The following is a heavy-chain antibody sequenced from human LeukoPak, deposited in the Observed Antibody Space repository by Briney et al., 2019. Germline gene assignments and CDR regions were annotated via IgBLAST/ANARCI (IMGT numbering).Heavy chain of an antibody. V-gene: IGHV3-30*18. CDR1: GFTFSSYG. CDR3: AKDNGDYGYFDY. Sequence: PGRSLRLSCAASGFTFSSYGMHWVRQAPGKGLEWVAVISYDGSNKYYADSVKGRFTISRDNSKNTLYLQMNSLRAEDTAVYYCAKDNGDYGYFDYWGQGTLVTASS. D-gene: IGHD4-17*01. J-gene: IGHJ4*02. CDR2: ISYDGSNK.